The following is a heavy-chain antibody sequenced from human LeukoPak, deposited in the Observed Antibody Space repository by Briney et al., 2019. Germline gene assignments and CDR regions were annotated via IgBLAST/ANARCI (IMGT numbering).Heavy chain of an antibody. D-gene: IGHD3-3*01. CDR2: IWYDGSNK. V-gene: IGHV3-33*01. Sequence: PGGSLRLSCAASGFTFSSYGMHWVRQAPGKGLEWVAVIWYDGSNKYYADSVKGRFTISRDNSKNTLYLQMNSLRAEDTAVYYCARGPAYDFGDQVLDYWGQGTLVTVSS. CDR1: GFTFSSYG. CDR3: ARGPAYDFGDQVLDY. J-gene: IGHJ4*02.